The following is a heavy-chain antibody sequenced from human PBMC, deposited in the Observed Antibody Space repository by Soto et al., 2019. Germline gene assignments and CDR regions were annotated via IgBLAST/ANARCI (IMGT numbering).Heavy chain of an antibody. CDR1: GGSFSGYY. Sequence: QVQLQQWGAGLLKPSETLSLTCAVYGGSFSGYYWSWIRQPPGKGLEWIGEINHSGSTNYNPSLKSRVTISVDTSKNQFSLKLSPVTAADTAVYYCSGELLRNYYFGMDVWGQGTTVTVSS. V-gene: IGHV4-34*01. J-gene: IGHJ6*02. D-gene: IGHD1-26*01. CDR2: INHSGST. CDR3: SGELLRNYYFGMDV.